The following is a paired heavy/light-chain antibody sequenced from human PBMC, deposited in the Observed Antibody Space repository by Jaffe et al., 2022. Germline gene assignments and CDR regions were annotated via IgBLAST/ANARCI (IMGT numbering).Light chain of an antibody. V-gene: IGKV3-15*01. CDR2: SAS. J-gene: IGKJ1*01. CDR3: QQYNEWPT. Sequence: EIVMTQSPPTLSVSPGERATLSCRASQSVSGNLAWYQQKPGQAPRLLIYSASTRATGIPARFSGSGSGTEFTVTISSLQSEDSAVYYCQQYNEWPTFGQGTKVEI. CDR1: QSVSGN.
Heavy chain of an antibody. Sequence: QEQMQESGPGLVKPSETLSLTCSVSGDSISSSRNHWGWIRQPPGKGLEWIGNVFYSGDTYYNPSLRSRVTISIDTSKNQFSLRLTSVTAADTAVYSCARFLSGIFDLWGQGTLVTVYS. J-gene: IGHJ4*02. CDR2: VFYSGDT. CDR1: GDSISSSRNH. CDR3: ARFLSGIFDL. V-gene: IGHV4-39*01. D-gene: IGHD1-26*01.